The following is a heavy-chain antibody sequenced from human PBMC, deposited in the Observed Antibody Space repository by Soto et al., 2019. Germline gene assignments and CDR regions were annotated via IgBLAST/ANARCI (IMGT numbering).Heavy chain of an antibody. Sequence: QGQLRESGPGLVKPSQPLSLTCPVSVGSISGGGYHWSGIRQHPGKGLELIGNIYYSGSTYYNPSLKSRVAISVDTSQNQFSPKLSSVTAADTAVYYCAREGGCSGGSCCSANWFDPWGQGTLVTVSS. V-gene: IGHV4-31*03. CDR1: VGSISGGGYH. CDR2: IYYSGST. D-gene: IGHD2-15*01. CDR3: AREGGCSGGSCCSANWFDP. J-gene: IGHJ5*02.